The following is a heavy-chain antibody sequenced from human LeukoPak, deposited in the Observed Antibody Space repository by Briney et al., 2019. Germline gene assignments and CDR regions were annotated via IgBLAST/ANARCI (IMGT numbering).Heavy chain of an antibody. CDR3: ARAPVVGDPHYYYYYGMDV. J-gene: IGHJ6*02. CDR2: IYYSGST. Sequence: SETLSLTCTVSGGSISSGGYYWSWIRQHPGKGLEWIGYIYYSGSTYYNPSLKSQVTLSVDTSKNQFSLKLTSVTAAETDVYYCARAPVVGDPHYYYYYGMDVWGQGTTVTVSS. D-gene: IGHD2-15*01. V-gene: IGHV4-31*01. CDR1: GGSISSGGYY.